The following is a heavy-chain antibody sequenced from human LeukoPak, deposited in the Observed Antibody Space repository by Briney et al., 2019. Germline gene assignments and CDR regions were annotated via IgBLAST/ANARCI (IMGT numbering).Heavy chain of an antibody. V-gene: IGHV3-11*01. Sequence: GGSLRLSCAASGFTFSDYYMSWIRQAPGKGLEWVSYISSSGSTIYYADSVKGRFTISRDNAKNSLYLQMNSLRAEDTAVYYCARDFRGSGSTPLRWYFDLWGRGTLVTVSS. CDR1: GFTFSDYY. CDR2: ISSSGSTI. J-gene: IGHJ2*01. CDR3: ARDFRGSGSTPLRWYFDL. D-gene: IGHD6-19*01.